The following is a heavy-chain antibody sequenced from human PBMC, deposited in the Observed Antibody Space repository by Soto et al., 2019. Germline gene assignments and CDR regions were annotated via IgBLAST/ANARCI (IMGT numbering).Heavy chain of an antibody. Sequence: QVQLQESGPGLVKPSETLSLTCTVSGGSISSYYWSWIRQPPGKGLEWIGYIYYSGSTTYNPSLKSRVTISVDTSKNQFSLKLSSVTAADTAVYYCARDGSSGYDAFDIWGQGTMVTVSS. CDR1: GGSISSYY. CDR3: ARDGSSGYDAFDI. CDR2: IYYSGST. V-gene: IGHV4-59*01. J-gene: IGHJ3*02. D-gene: IGHD3-22*01.